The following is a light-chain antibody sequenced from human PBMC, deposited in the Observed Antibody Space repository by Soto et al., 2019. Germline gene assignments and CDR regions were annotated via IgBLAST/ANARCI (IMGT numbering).Light chain of an antibody. Sequence: EVVMTQSPLSLPVTLGQPASISCRSSQSLVNSDGNTYLNWFQQRPGQSPRRLIYKVSNRDSGVPDRFSGSGSGTDFTLKISRVEAEDVGVYYCMQGTQWPRTFGQRTTVEIK. CDR2: KVS. CDR3: MQGTQWPRT. V-gene: IGKV2-30*01. CDR1: QSLVNSDGNTY. J-gene: IGKJ1*01.